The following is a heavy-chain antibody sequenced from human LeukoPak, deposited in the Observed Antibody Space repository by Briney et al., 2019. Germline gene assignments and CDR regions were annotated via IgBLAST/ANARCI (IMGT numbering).Heavy chain of an antibody. CDR2: MNPNSGNT. V-gene: IGHV1-8*01. D-gene: IGHD2-2*01. CDR3: AGGRIPMDCSSTSCYFIDYGMDV. CDR1: GYTFTSYD. Sequence: ASVKVSCKASGYTFTSYDINWVRQATGQGLEWMGWMNPNSGNTGYAQKFQGRVTMTRNTSISTAYMELSSLRSEDTAVYYCAGGRIPMDCSSTSCYFIDYGMDVWGQGTTVTVSS. J-gene: IGHJ6*02.